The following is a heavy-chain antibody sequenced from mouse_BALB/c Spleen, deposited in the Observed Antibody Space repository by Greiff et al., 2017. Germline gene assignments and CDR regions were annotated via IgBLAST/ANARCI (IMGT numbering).Heavy chain of an antibody. Sequence: EVMLVESGPGLVKPSQSLSLTCTVTGYSITSDYAWYWIRQFPGNKLEWMGYISYSGSTSYNPSLKSRISITRDTSKNQFFLQLNSVTTEDTATYYCARRDYGNYWGFAYWGQGTLVTVSA. CDR1: GYSITSDYA. J-gene: IGHJ3*01. D-gene: IGHD2-1*01. V-gene: IGHV3-2*02. CDR3: ARRDYGNYWGFAY. CDR2: ISYSGST.